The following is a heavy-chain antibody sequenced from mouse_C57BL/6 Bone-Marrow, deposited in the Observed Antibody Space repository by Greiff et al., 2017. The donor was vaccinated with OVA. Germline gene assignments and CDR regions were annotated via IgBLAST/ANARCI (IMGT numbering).Heavy chain of an antibody. Sequence: EVKVVESGGGLVKPGGSLKLSCAASGFTFSSYAMSWVRQTPEKRLEWVATISDGGSYTYYPDNVKGRFTISRDNAKNNLYLQMSHLKSEDTAMYYCARLSGLFDYWGQGTTLTVSS. CDR3: ARLSGLFDY. J-gene: IGHJ2*01. D-gene: IGHD6-2*01. V-gene: IGHV5-4*03. CDR1: GFTFSSYA. CDR2: ISDGGSYT.